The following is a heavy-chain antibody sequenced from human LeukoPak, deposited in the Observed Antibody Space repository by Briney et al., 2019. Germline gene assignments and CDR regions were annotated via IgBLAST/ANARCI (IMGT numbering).Heavy chain of an antibody. CDR3: ARDRTAARGWFDP. V-gene: IGHV4-59*01. CDR1: GGSISSYY. J-gene: IGHJ5*02. CDR2: IYYSGST. Sequence: SETLSLTCTVSGGSISSYYWSWIRQPPGKGLEWIGYIYYSGSTNYNPSLKSRVTISVDTSKKQFSLKLSSVTAADTAVYYCARDRTAARGWFDPWGQGTLVTVSS. D-gene: IGHD6-6*01.